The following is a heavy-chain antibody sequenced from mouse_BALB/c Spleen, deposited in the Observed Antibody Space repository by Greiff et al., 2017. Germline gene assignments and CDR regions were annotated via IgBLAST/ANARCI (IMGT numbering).Heavy chain of an antibody. J-gene: IGHJ4*01. CDR3: ARSKFITRAMDY. V-gene: IGHV14-3*02. Sequence: EVQRVESGAELVKPGASVKLSCTASGFNIKDTYMHWVKQRPEQGLEWIGRIDPANGNTKYDPKFQGKATITADTSSNTAYLQLSSLTSEDTAVYYCARSKFITRAMDYWGQGTSVTVSS. CDR2: IDPANGNT. CDR1: GFNIKDTY. D-gene: IGHD1-2*01.